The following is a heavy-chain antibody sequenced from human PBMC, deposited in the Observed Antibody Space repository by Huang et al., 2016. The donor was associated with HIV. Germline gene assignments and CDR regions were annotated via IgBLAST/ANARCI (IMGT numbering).Heavy chain of an antibody. D-gene: IGHD2-21*02. CDR2: IRYDGSNK. V-gene: IGHV3-30*02. CDR1: GFIFSSYG. J-gene: IGHJ4*02. Sequence: QVQLVESGGGVVQPGVSLRLSCAASGFIFSSYGMHWVRQAPGKGLEWVAIIRYDGSNKYYADSVKGRFTISRDNSKNTLYLQMNSLRPEDTAVYYCAKDRGDCIDYWGQGTLVTVSS. CDR3: AKDRGDCIDY.